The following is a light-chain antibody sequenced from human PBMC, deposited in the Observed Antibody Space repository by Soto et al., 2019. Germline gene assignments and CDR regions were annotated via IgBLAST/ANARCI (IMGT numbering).Light chain of an antibody. CDR2: EVS. J-gene: IGLJ1*01. CDR3: SSYTSSSTLV. Sequence: QSALTQPRSVSGSPGQSVTISCTGTSSDVDDYNYVSWFQQHPGKAPKLMIYEVSNRPSGVSNRFSGSKSGNTASLTISGLQAEDETDYYCSSYTSSSTLVFGTGTKVTVL. V-gene: IGLV2-14*01. CDR1: SSDVDDYNY.